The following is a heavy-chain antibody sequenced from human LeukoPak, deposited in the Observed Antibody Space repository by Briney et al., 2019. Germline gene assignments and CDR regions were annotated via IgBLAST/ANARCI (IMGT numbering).Heavy chain of an antibody. CDR2: ISYSGST. CDR3: ARGFDWLLPSYFDH. V-gene: IGHV4-61*01. Sequence: SETLSLTCTVSGGSVSSGSYYWSWIRQPPGKGLEWIGYISYSGSTNYNPSLKSRVTISADTSKNQFSLKLSSVTAADTAVYYCARGFDWLLPSYFDHWGQGTLVTVSS. J-gene: IGHJ4*02. CDR1: GGSVSSGSYY. D-gene: IGHD3-9*01.